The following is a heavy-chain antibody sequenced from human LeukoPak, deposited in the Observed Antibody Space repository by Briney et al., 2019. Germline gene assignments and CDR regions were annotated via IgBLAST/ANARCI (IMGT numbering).Heavy chain of an antibody. D-gene: IGHD1-26*01. J-gene: IGHJ3*01. CDR2: IGTAGHT. CDR3: ARSSGNYFNGFDV. Sequence: PGGSVRLSCAASGFTFSNYDMHWVRQAAGKGLEWVSGIGTAGHTYYPDSVRGRFTISREDAKNSFYLQMNSLRAGDTAVYYCARSSGNYFNGFDVWGQGTVVTVSS. V-gene: IGHV3-13*01. CDR1: GFTFSNYD.